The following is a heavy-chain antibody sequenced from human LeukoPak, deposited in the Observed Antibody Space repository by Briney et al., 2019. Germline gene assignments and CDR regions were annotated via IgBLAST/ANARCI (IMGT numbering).Heavy chain of an antibody. D-gene: IGHD1-1*01. Sequence: SETLSLTCTVAGGSISSYYWSWIRQPPGKGLEWIGYIYYSGGTNYNPSLKSRVTISVDTSKYQFSLKLSSVTAADTAVYYCARDSRYLDAFDIWGQGTMVTVSS. CDR2: IYYSGGT. CDR1: GGSISSYY. V-gene: IGHV4-59*01. J-gene: IGHJ3*02. CDR3: ARDSRYLDAFDI.